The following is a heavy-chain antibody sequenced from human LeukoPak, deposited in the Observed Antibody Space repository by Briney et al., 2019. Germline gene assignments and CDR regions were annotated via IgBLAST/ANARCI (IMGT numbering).Heavy chain of an antibody. V-gene: IGHV4-59*08. D-gene: IGHD6-19*01. CDR3: ARAYSSGMPEAS. CDR2: FYYSGTT. CDR1: GGSISTYH. Sequence: PSETLSLTCTVSGGSISTYHWSWIRQPPGKGLEWIGYFYYSGTTDYNPSLKSRVTISVDTSKNQFSLNLSSVTAADTAVYYCARAYSSGMPEASWGQGTLVTVAS. J-gene: IGHJ5*02.